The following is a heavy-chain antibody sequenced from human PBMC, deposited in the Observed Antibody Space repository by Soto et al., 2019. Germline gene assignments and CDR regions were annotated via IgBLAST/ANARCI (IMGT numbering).Heavy chain of an antibody. CDR1: GFSFSTYG. D-gene: IGHD5-12*01. CDR3: AKSGDHKYYFDF. CDR2: IRGSGDST. J-gene: IGHJ4*02. V-gene: IGHV3-23*01. Sequence: SLRLSCAASGFSFSTYGMNWVRQAPGKGLEWVSLIRGSGDSTYYADSVKGRFTISRDNSKNTLYLQMNSLRAEDTAVYYCAKSGDHKYYFDFWGQGTLVTVSS.